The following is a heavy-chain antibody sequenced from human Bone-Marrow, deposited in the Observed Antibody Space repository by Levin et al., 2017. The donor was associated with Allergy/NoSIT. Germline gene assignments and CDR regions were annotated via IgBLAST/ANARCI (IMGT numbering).Heavy chain of an antibody. Sequence: SQTLSLTCTVSGGSISGYYWSWIRQPPGKGLEWIGYMYNSGSTKYNPSLKSRVTISVDTSKNQFSLKLNSVTAADAAVYYCARDRTITASGQTYYYGMDVWGQGTTVTVSS. CDR1: GGSISGYY. J-gene: IGHJ6*02. D-gene: IGHD6-13*01. V-gene: IGHV4-59*01. CDR2: MYNSGST. CDR3: ARDRTITASGQTYYYGMDV.